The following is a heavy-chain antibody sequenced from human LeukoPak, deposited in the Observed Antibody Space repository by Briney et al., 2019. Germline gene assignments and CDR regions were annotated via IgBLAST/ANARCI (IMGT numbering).Heavy chain of an antibody. Sequence: PSETLSLTCTVSGVSISRSFYYWGWIRQPPGKRLEWIGNIYYTGSTYYNPSLKSRVTMSVDTSKNQFSLKLSSVTAADTAVYFCARRPNLPADYGDYWRFDMWGQERRVTVSS. CDR2: IYYTGST. D-gene: IGHD4-17*01. CDR1: GVSISRSFYY. V-gene: IGHV4-39*01. J-gene: IGHJ3*02. CDR3: ARRPNLPADYGDYWRFDM.